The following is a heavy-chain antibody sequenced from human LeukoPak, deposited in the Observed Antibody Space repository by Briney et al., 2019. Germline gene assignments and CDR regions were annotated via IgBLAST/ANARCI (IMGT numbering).Heavy chain of an antibody. CDR2: TNPGGSNT. CDR3: ARSNQADDY. CDR1: GFTFSNYW. V-gene: IGHV3-74*01. Sequence: PGGSLRLSCAASGFTFSNYWMHWVRQVPGKGLVWVSRTNPGGSNTAYADSVKGRFTISRDNARNTLYLQMDSLRAEATAVYYCARSNQADDYWGQGTLVTVSS. D-gene: IGHD1-14*01. J-gene: IGHJ4*02.